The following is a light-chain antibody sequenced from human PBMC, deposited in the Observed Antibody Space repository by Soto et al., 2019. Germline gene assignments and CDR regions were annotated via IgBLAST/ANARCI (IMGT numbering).Light chain of an antibody. CDR1: ENINQN. J-gene: IGKJ5*01. CDR3: QLYGRSIT. CDR2: GAS. Sequence: ETVITQSPAALAVSPGEGATLSCRATENINQNLAWYQQKPGQAPRLLIYGASSRATGIPDRFSGSGSGTDFTLTITRLEPEDFAVYYCQLYGRSITFGQGTRLEI. V-gene: IGKV3-20*01.